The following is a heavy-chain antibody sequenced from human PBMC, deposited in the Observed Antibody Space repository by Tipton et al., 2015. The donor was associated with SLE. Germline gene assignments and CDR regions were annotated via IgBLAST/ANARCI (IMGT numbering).Heavy chain of an antibody. CDR1: GYTFTGYY. CDR3: ALGLGGSYYFDY. J-gene: IGHJ4*02. D-gene: IGHD1-26*01. CDR2: INPNSGGT. V-gene: IGHV1-2*02. Sequence: QLVQSGAEVKKPGASVKVSCKASGYTFTGYYMHWVRQAPGQGLEWMGWINPNSGGTNYAQNFQGRVTMTRDTSITTAYMDLSRLRSDDTAMYYCALGLGGSYYFDYWGQGALVTVSS.